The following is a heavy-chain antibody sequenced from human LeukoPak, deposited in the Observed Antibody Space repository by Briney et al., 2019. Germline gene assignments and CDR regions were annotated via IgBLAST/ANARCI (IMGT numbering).Heavy chain of an antibody. D-gene: IGHD1-26*01. Sequence: SQTLSLTCTVSGGSISSGGYYWSWIRQHPGKGLEWIGYIYYSGSTYYNPSLKSRVTISVDTSKNQFSLKLSSVTAADTAVYYCSRGNWELLIGNIWGQGTLVTVSS. CDR3: SRGNWELLIGNI. CDR1: GGSISSGGYY. J-gene: IGHJ4*02. CDR2: IYYSGST. V-gene: IGHV4-31*03.